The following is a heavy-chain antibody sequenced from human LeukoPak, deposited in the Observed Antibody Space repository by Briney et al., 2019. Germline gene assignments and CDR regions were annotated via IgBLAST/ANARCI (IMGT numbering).Heavy chain of an antibody. V-gene: IGHV3-23*01. J-gene: IGHJ4*02. CDR3: AKGASAGYGDLRGHFDY. D-gene: IGHD4-17*01. Sequence: PGGSLRLSCAASGFTFSSYAMGWVRLAPGEGREWVSAFSGSGSSTYYADSVKGRFTITRDNSKNTLYLQMNRLRAEDTAVYYCAKGASAGYGDLRGHFDYWGQGTLVTVSS. CDR2: FSGSGSST. CDR1: GFTFSSYA.